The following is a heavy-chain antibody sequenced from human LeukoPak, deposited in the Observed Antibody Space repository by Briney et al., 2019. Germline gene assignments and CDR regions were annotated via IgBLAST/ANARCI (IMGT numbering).Heavy chain of an antibody. Sequence: GGSLRLSCAASGFTFNNYAMSWVRQAPGEGLDWVSALSASGGTTYYADSVKGRFTISRDNSENTLYLQMNSLRAEDTAVYYCAREPREYCSRIACPNWFESWGQGTLLTVSS. CDR3: AREPREYCSRIACPNWFES. D-gene: IGHD2-2*01. CDR1: GFTFNNYA. J-gene: IGHJ5*01. CDR2: LSASGGTT. V-gene: IGHV3-23*01.